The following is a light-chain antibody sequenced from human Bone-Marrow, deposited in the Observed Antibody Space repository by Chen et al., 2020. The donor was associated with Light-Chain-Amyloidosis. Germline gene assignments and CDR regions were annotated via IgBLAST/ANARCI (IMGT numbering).Light chain of an antibody. Sequence: SSKLTQPPSVSVSPGQTATITCSGDTLSKHDAHWYQQRPGQAPVLVMYADSERPSGIPERFSAASSGTTVTLTITGVQAEDEADYYCQSAGTSDNYRHGVFGGGTKLTVL. CDR2: ADS. J-gene: IGLJ3*02. CDR1: TLSKHD. V-gene: IGLV3-25*03. CDR3: QSAGTSDNYRHGV.